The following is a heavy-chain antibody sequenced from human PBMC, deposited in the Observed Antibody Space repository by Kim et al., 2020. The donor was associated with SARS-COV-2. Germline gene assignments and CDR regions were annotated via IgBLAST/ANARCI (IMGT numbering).Heavy chain of an antibody. Sequence: GGSLRLSCAASGFTFTSYAMSWVRQAPGKGLEWVSVIYSGESGTYSVDSVRGRFTISRDNSKNTLYLQMNSLRAEDTAIYYCAKVNVAAAGYFDYWGQGILVTVSS. J-gene: IGHJ4*02. CDR3: AKVNVAAAGYFDY. CDR1: GFTFTSYA. D-gene: IGHD6-13*01. V-gene: IGHV3-23*03. CDR2: IYSGESGT.